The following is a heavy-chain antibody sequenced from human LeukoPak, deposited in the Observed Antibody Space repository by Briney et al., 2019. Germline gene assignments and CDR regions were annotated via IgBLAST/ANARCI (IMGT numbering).Heavy chain of an antibody. CDR2: ISYDGNNK. Sequence: PGGSLKLSFAASGLTFGNYAMHGVRQAPAKGLEWVAIISYDGNNKYYADSVKGRFTISRDNSKNTLYLQMNSLREEDTAVYYCAREFRGWWFDYWGQGTLVTVSS. CDR1: GLTFGNYA. J-gene: IGHJ4*02. V-gene: IGHV3-30-3*01. D-gene: IGHD6-19*01. CDR3: AREFRGWWFDY.